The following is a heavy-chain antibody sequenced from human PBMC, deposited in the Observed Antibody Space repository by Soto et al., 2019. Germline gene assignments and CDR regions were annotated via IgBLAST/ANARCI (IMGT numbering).Heavy chain of an antibody. V-gene: IGHV3-53*01. CDR3: ASISSLYYYYGMDV. CDR1: GFTVSSNY. D-gene: IGHD3-3*02. CDR2: IYSGGST. J-gene: IGHJ6*02. Sequence: GGSLRLSCAASGFTVSSNYMSWVRQAPGKGLEWVSVIYSGGSTYYADSVKGRFTISSDNSKNTLYLQMNSLSAEDTAVYYCASISSLYYYYGMDVWGQGTTVTVSS.